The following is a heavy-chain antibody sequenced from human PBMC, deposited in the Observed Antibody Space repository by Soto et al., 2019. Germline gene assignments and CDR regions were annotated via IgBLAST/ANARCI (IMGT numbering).Heavy chain of an antibody. CDR3: ARGESYIAAHPVRYATNYYYGMDV. CDR2: TYYRSKWYN. J-gene: IGHJ6*02. CDR1: GGKVSSNSAA. D-gene: IGHD6-6*01. V-gene: IGHV6-1*01. Sequence: TGDICGGKVSSNSAAWNWNKKSPSRGLEWLGRTYYRSKWYNDYAVSVKSRITINPDTSKNQFSLQLNSVTPEDTAVYYCARGESYIAAHPVRYATNYYYGMDVWGQGTTVTVSS.